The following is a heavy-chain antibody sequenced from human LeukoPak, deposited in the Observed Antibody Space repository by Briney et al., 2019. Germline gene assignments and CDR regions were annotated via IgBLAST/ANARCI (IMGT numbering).Heavy chain of an antibody. CDR3: ARAGAGTDLDGMDV. J-gene: IGHJ6*02. V-gene: IGHV3-53*01. Sequence: PGGSLRLFCAASGFTVSSNYMSWVRQAPGKGLGWFSVIYSGGSTYYADAVKGRFTISRDNSKNTLYLQMNSLRAEDTAVYYCARAGAGTDLDGMDVWGQGTTVTVSS. CDR2: IYSGGST. D-gene: IGHD1-7*01. CDR1: GFTVSSNY.